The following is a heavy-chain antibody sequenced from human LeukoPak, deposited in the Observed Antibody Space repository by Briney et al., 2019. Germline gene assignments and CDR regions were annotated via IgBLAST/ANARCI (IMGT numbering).Heavy chain of an antibody. Sequence: SETLSLTCTVSGGSISSSSYYWGGIRQPPGKGLEWIGSIYYSGSTYYNPSLKSRVTISVDTSKNQFSLKLSSVTAADTAVYYCASDTAQYTSGWFEYWGQGTLVTVSS. CDR3: ASDTAQYTSGWFEY. V-gene: IGHV4-39*07. J-gene: IGHJ4*02. CDR1: GGSISSSSYY. CDR2: IYYSGST. D-gene: IGHD6-19*01.